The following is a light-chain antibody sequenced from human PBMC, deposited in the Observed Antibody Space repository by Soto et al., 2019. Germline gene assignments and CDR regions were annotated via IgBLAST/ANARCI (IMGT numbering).Light chain of an antibody. V-gene: IGKV3-20*01. Sequence: EIVLMQSPGTLSLSPGERATLSCRASQTMTRAYLAWYQQKPGQAPRLLIYAASYRATGIPDKFSGSGSGTDFSLTISRLEPEDFAVYYCHQYGTSRTFGQGTKVEVK. J-gene: IGKJ1*01. CDR2: AAS. CDR3: HQYGTSRT. CDR1: QTMTRAY.